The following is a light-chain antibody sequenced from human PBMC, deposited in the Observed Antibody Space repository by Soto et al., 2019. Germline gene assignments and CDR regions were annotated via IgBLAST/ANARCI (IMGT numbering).Light chain of an antibody. J-gene: IGKJ4*01. CDR1: QSVGSN. Sequence: TQSPATLSLSPGERVTLSWRARQSVGSNLAWYQQTPGQAPRVVIYDASTRATVIPARFSGSGSGTEFTLTISSLQSEDFAVYYCQQYDTWPLTFGGGTKVDI. CDR3: QQYDTWPLT. CDR2: DAS. V-gene: IGKV3-15*01.